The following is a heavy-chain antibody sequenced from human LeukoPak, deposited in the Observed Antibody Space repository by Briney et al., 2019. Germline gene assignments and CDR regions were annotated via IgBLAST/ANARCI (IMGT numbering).Heavy chain of an antibody. CDR3: ARDKADYDILTGYYRYYYGMDV. V-gene: IGHV3-33*01. CDR1: GFTFSSYG. CDR2: IWYDGSNK. J-gene: IGHJ6*02. Sequence: PGGSLRLSCAASGFTFSSYGMHWVRQAPGKGLEWVAVIWYDGSNKYYADSVKGRFTISRDNSKNTLYLQMNSLRAEDTAVYYCARDKADYDILTGYYRYYYGMDVWGQGTTGTVSS. D-gene: IGHD3-9*01.